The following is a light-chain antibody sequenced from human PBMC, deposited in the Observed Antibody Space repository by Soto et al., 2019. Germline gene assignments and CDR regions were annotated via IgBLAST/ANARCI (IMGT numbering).Light chain of an antibody. V-gene: IGLV1-40*01. CDR1: SSNIGAIYD. Sequence: QSVLTQPLSVSGAPGQRVTISCTGSSSNIGAIYDVHWYQQLPGTAPKLLIYGNTNRPSGVPDRFSGSKSGTSASLAITGLQAEDEADYYCQSYDSSLSGWVFGGGTKLTVL. J-gene: IGLJ3*02. CDR2: GNT. CDR3: QSYDSSLSGWV.